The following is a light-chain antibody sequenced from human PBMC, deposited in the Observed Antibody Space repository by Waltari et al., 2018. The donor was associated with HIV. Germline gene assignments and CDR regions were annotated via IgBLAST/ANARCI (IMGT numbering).Light chain of an antibody. Sequence: IQMTQSPPSLSASVGARVNISCRASQGISNNLAWVQQKPGKAPKSLIYAASSLQSGIPSKFSRRESGTDFTLSISSLQPTDFATYYCQQYNTYPPTFGQGTKVEIK. CDR3: QQYNTYPPT. V-gene: IGKV1-16*02. CDR1: QGISNN. CDR2: AAS. J-gene: IGKJ2*01.